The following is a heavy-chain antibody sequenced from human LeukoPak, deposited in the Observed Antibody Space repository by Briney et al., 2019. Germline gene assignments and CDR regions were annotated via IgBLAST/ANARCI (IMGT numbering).Heavy chain of an antibody. D-gene: IGHD3-3*01. J-gene: IGHJ4*02. CDR3: ARSDFWSGYTIDY. Sequence: SETQSLTCTVSGGSISSYYWSWIRQPPGKGLEWIGYIYYSGSTNYNPSLKSRVTISVDTSKNQFSLKLSSVTAADTAVYYCARSDFWSGYTIDYWGQGTLVTVSS. V-gene: IGHV4-59*01. CDR1: GGSISSYY. CDR2: IYYSGST.